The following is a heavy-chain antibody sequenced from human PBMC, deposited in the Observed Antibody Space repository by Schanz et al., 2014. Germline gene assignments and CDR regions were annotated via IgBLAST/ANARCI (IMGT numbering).Heavy chain of an antibody. Sequence: EVQLVESGGGLVKPGGSLRLSCAASGFTFSNYSMNWVRQAPGKGLEWVSSISSTSSYIFYADSVKGRFTISRDNAKNSLYLQMNSLRAEDTAVYYGAKHVRSLTGNDYWGQGTLVTVSS. CDR3: AKHVRSLTGNDY. J-gene: IGHJ4*02. V-gene: IGHV3-21*04. D-gene: IGHD3-10*01. CDR2: ISSTSSYI. CDR1: GFTFSNYS.